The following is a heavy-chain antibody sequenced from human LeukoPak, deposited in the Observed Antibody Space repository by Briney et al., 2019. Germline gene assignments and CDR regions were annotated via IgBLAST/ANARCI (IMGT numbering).Heavy chain of an antibody. CDR1: GGSINDYY. CDR2: ISYSGST. D-gene: IGHD3-10*01. Sequence: PSETLSLTCTVSGGSINDYYWSWIRQPPGKGLEWIGYISYSGSTNYNPSLKSRVTISVDTSKNQFSLTVTSVIAADTAMYYCARQWDYYGSGSPTPIDYWGQGTLVTVSS. V-gene: IGHV4-59*08. J-gene: IGHJ4*02. CDR3: ARQWDYYGSGSPTPIDY.